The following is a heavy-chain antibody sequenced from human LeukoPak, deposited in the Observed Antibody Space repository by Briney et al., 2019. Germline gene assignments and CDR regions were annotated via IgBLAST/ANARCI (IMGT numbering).Heavy chain of an antibody. CDR1: GFTFSSYW. V-gene: IGHV3-74*01. Sequence: GGSLTLSCAASGFTFSSYWMHWVRHAPRKGLVWVSCINSDGSSANYADSVKGRFTISRDNAKNTLYLQVNSLRVEDTAVYYCARADLVGGRSGGSYFDYWGQGTLVTVSS. CDR3: ARADLVGGRSGGSYFDY. D-gene: IGHD1-26*01. J-gene: IGHJ4*02. CDR2: INSDGSSA.